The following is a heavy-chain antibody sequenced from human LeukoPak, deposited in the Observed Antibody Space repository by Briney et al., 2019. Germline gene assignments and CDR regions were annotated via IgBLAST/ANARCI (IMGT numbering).Heavy chain of an antibody. CDR2: IKQDGSEK. Sequence: SGGSLRLSCAASGFTFSSYWMSWVRQAPGKGLEWVANIKQDGSEKYYVDSVKGRFTISRDNAKNSLYLQMNSLRAEDTAVYYCARDWGYCSSTSCYKTLYYYYYGMDVWGQGTTVTVSS. CDR3: ARDWGYCSSTSCYKTLYYYYYGMDV. V-gene: IGHV3-7*01. CDR1: GFTFSSYW. D-gene: IGHD2-2*02. J-gene: IGHJ6*02.